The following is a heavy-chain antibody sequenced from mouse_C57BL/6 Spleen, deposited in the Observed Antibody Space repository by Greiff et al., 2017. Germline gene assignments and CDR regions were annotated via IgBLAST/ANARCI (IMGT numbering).Heavy chain of an antibody. D-gene: IGHD1-1*01. V-gene: IGHV3-6*01. CDR3: AKATTEYYYAMDY. CDR1: GYSITSGYY. J-gene: IGHJ4*01. CDR2: ISYAGSN. Sequence: EVQLVESGPGLVKPSQSLSFPCSVTGYSITSGYYWNWIRQFPGNKLEWMGYISYAGSNNYNPSLKNRISITRDTSKNQFFLKLNSVTTEDTATYYCAKATTEYYYAMDYWGQGTSVTVSS.